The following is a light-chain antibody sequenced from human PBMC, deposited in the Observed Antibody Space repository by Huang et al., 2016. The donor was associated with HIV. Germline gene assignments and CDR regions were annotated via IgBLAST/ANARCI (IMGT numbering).Light chain of an antibody. CDR1: QRVSSNY. CDR2: AAS. V-gene: IGKV1-12*01. Sequence: TQSPATLSLSPGERATLSCGASQRVSSNYLAWYQQKPGKAPKLLIYAASSLQSGVPSRFSGSGSGTDFTLTISSLQPEDFATYYCQQTNSFPLTFAGGTKVEIK. J-gene: IGKJ4*01. CDR3: QQTNSFPLT.